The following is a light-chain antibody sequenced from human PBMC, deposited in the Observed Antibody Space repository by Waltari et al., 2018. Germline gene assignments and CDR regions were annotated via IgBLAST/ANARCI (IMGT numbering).Light chain of an antibody. CDR2: RAS. J-gene: IGKJ1*01. CDR3: QQYNIWPWT. CDR1: QSASTS. V-gene: IGKV3-15*01. Sequence: ELVMTQSPATLSVSPGERASLSCRASQSASTSLAWYQQPPGQAPRLLIYRASTRAAGIPDRFSGSGSGKEFTLTISSLQSEDSAIYYCQQYNIWPWTFGQGTKVDIK.